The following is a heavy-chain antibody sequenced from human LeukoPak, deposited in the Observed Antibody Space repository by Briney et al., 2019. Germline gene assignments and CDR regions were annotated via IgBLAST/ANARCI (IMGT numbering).Heavy chain of an antibody. D-gene: IGHD4-23*01. Sequence: GGSLRLSCAASGFTFSSYSMNWVRQAPGKGLEWVSSISSSSSYIYYADSVKGRFTISRDNAKNSLYLQMNSLRAEDTAVYYCASVAIYGGNSEFDPWGQGTLVTVSS. V-gene: IGHV3-21*01. CDR2: ISSSSSYI. CDR1: GFTFSSYS. CDR3: ASVAIYGGNSEFDP. J-gene: IGHJ5*02.